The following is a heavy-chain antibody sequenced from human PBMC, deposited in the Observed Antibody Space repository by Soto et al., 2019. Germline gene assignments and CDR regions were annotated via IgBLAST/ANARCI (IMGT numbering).Heavy chain of an antibody. CDR1: GFTFDKVW. CDR3: TTGRDDLLY. CDR2: IKSKTDGWTT. V-gene: IGHV3-15*07. Sequence: EVQLVESGGGLVKPGGSLRLSCAVSGFTFDKVWMNWVRQAPGKGLEWVGRIKSKTDGWTTDYAAPVKGRFTISRDDSKTMLYFQMNSLKTEDTGMYFCTTGRDDLLYWGQGTLVTVSS. J-gene: IGHJ4*02. D-gene: IGHD1-26*01.